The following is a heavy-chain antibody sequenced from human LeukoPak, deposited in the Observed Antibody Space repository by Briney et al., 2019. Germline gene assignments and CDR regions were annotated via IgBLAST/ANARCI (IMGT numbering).Heavy chain of an antibody. CDR1: GGSISRDY. J-gene: IGHJ4*02. Sequence: SETLSLTCTVSGGSISRDYWSWIRRPPGKGLEWIGYIYYTGSTNYNPSLKSRVTISVDTSKNQFSLKLSSATAADTAVYYCARDRPGGSSLDYWGQGTLVTVSS. V-gene: IGHV4-59*01. CDR2: IYYTGST. CDR3: ARDRPGGSSLDY. D-gene: IGHD6-13*01.